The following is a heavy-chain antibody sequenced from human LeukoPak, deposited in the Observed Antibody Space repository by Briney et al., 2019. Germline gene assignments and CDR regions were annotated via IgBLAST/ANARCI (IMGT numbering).Heavy chain of an antibody. Sequence: GGSLRLSCAASGFTFSRYGMHWVRQAPGKGLEWVAFMRDDGGEEYYADSVKGRFTISRDNSKNTLYLQVNSLRAEDTAVYYCANFIAAAHFDYWGQGTLVTVSS. J-gene: IGHJ4*02. D-gene: IGHD6-13*01. V-gene: IGHV3-30*02. CDR1: GFTFSRYG. CDR2: MRDDGGEE. CDR3: ANFIAAAHFDY.